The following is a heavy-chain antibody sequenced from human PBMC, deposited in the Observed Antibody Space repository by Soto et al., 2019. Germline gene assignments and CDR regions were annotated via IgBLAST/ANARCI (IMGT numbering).Heavy chain of an antibody. CDR3: ARDPRHHYYYMDV. CDR1: GFTLSSYG. Sequence: GGSLRLSCAASGFTLSSYGMHWVRQAPGKGLEWVAVIWYDGSNKYYADSVKGRFTISRDNSKNTLYLQMNSLRAEDTAVYYCARDPRHHYYYMDVWGKGTTVTVSS. CDR2: IWYDGSNK. J-gene: IGHJ6*03. V-gene: IGHV3-33*01.